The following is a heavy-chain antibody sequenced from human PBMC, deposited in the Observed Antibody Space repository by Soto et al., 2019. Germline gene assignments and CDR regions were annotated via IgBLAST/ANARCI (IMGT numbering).Heavy chain of an antibody. CDR3: ARMALHLGELSRNWFDP. Sequence: QVQLQESGPGLVKPSQTLSLTCTLSGGSISSGDYYWSWIRHPPGKGLEWIGNIYYSGRTNYNPSLKCRLIISLDTSNNHFFLKLTSVTAADTAVYYCARMALHLGELSRNWFDPWGQGTLVTVSS. V-gene: IGHV4-31*03. J-gene: IGHJ5*02. CDR1: GGSISSGDYY. D-gene: IGHD3-16*02. CDR2: IYYSGRT.